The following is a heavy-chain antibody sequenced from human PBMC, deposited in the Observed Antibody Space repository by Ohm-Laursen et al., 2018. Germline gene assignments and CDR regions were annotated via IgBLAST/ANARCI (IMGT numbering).Heavy chain of an antibody. CDR1: GFTFDDYA. J-gene: IGHJ6*02. CDR2: VSSSVIST. D-gene: IGHD2-2*01. CDR3: ARDIVVVPAENYYYGMDV. V-gene: IGHV3-23*01. Sequence: SLRLSCAASGFTFDDYAMHWVRQAPGKGLEWVSSVSSSVISTYYADSVKGRFTTSRDNSKNTLFLQMNSLRAEDTAVYYCARDIVVVPAENYYYGMDVWGQGTTVTVSS.